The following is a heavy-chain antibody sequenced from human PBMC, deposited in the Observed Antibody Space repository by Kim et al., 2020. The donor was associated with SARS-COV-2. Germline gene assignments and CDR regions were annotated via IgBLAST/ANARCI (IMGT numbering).Heavy chain of an antibody. Sequence: ASVKVSCKASGYTFTSYGISWVRQAPGQGLEWMGWISAYNGNTNYAQKLQGRVTMTTDTSTSTAYMELRSLRSDDTAVYYCARDLVVVVVAATPNYYYYGMDVWGQGTTVTVSS. CDR1: GYTFTSYG. CDR2: ISAYNGNT. V-gene: IGHV1-18*01. D-gene: IGHD2-15*01. J-gene: IGHJ6*02. CDR3: ARDLVVVVVAATPNYYYYGMDV.